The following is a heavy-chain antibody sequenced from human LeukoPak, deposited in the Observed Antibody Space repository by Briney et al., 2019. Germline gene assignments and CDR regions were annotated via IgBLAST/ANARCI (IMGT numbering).Heavy chain of an antibody. CDR1: GFTFSSYS. D-gene: IGHD3-22*01. CDR3: ARVYYDSSGYHYYFDY. J-gene: IGHJ4*02. Sequence: PGGSLRLSCAASGFTFSSYSMNWVRQAPGKGLGWVSSISSSSSYIYYADSVKGRFTISRDNAKNSLYLQMNSLRAEDTAVYYCARVYYDSSGYHYYFDYWGQGTLVTVSS. CDR2: ISSSSSYI. V-gene: IGHV3-21*01.